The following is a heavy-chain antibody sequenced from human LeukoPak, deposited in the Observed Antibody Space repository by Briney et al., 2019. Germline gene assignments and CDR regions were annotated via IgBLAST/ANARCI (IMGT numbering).Heavy chain of an antibody. Sequence: TSETLSLTCTVSGVSISSYYWSWIRQPPGKGLEWIGYIYYSGSTNYNPSLKSRVTISVDTSKNQFSLKLSSVTAADTAVYYCARYSSWYNWYFDLWGRGTLVTVSS. J-gene: IGHJ2*01. D-gene: IGHD6-13*01. CDR1: GVSISSYY. V-gene: IGHV4-59*01. CDR2: IYYSGST. CDR3: ARYSSWYNWYFDL.